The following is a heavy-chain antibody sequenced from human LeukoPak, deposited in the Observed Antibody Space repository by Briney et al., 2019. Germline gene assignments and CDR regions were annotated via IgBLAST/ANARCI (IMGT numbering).Heavy chain of an antibody. J-gene: IGHJ5*02. D-gene: IGHD4-23*01. CDR3: ARDRRLTPGWFDP. CDR2: MNPNSGDT. V-gene: IGHV1-8*01. Sequence: ASVKVSCKASGYTFTSYDINWVRQAPGQGLEWMGWMNPNSGDTGYPQKFQGRVTMTRDTSISTAYMELSRLRSDDTAVYYCARDRRLTPGWFDPWGQGTLVTVSS. CDR1: GYTFTSYD.